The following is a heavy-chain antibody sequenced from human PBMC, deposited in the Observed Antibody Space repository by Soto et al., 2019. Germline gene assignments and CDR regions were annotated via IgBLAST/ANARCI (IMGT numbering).Heavy chain of an antibody. Sequence: GQSLKISCKGSGYSFTSHWVGWVRQMPGKGLEWMGIIYPGDSDTRYSPSFQGQVTISVDKSISAAYLQWSSLKASDTAIYYCARLSGQQLAGDYWGQGTLVTVSS. CDR2: IYPGDSDT. CDR1: GYSFTSHW. D-gene: IGHD6-13*01. V-gene: IGHV5-51*01. CDR3: ARLSGQQLAGDY. J-gene: IGHJ4*02.